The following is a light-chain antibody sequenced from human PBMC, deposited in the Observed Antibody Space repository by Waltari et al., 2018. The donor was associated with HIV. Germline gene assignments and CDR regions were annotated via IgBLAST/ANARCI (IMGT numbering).Light chain of an antibody. J-gene: IGKJ4*01. CDR3: QQYNNLPPLT. Sequence: VMTPSPATLSVSPGERATLSCRPSQSVSSNLAWYPQKPGQAPGLLIYDESTSATVIPDRLSGGRAGTEFTLTIIILQSEDSAVYYCQQYNNLPPLTFGAGTKVEIK. CDR1: QSVSSN. V-gene: IGKV3-15*01. CDR2: DES.